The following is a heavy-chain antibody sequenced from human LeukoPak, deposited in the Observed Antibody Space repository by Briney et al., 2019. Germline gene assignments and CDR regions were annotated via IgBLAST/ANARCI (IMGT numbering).Heavy chain of an antibody. CDR3: AKVWGYCSSTSCYRFVTVDY. D-gene: IGHD2-2*02. CDR2: IRYDGSNK. V-gene: IGHV3-30*02. Sequence: GGSLRLSCAASGFTFSSYGMHWVRRAPGKGLEWVAFIRYDGSNKYYADSVKGRFTISRDNSKNTLYLQMNSLRAEDTAVYYCAKVWGYCSSTSCYRFVTVDYWGQGTLVTVSS. CDR1: GFTFSSYG. J-gene: IGHJ4*02.